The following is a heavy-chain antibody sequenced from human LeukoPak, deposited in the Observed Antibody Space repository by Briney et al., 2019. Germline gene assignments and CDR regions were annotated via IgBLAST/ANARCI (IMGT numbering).Heavy chain of an antibody. V-gene: IGHV1-3*01. CDR3: ARSSQRPYSSWYWGIYYYYGMVV. CDR1: GYTFTSYA. Sequence: ASVKVSCKASGYTFTSYAMHWVRQAPGQRLEWMGWINAGNGNTKYSQKFQGRVTITRDTSASTAYMELSSLRSEDTAVYYCARSSQRPYSSWYWGIYYYYGMVVWGQGTTVTVSS. D-gene: IGHD6-13*01. CDR2: INAGNGNT. J-gene: IGHJ6*02.